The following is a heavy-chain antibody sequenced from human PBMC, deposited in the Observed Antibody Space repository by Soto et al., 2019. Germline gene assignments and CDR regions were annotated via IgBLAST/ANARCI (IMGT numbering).Heavy chain of an antibody. J-gene: IGHJ6*02. Sequence: DSVKVSCKASGYTFNSYAIHWVRQAPGQRLEWMGWINAGNGNTKYSQKFQGRVTISRDTSAITAYMELSSLRSEDTAVYYCARVCALWYDYYCYVKYFSGQGTTVIVSS. CDR3: ARVCALWYDYYCYVKYF. D-gene: IGHD3-10*01. CDR2: INAGNGNT. CDR1: GYTFNSYA. V-gene: IGHV1-3*01.